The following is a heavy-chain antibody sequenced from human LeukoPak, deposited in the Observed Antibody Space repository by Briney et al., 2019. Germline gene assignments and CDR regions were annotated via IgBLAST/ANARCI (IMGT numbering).Heavy chain of an antibody. CDR3: ARRRRGIVGAFDAFDI. CDR1: GGSISSYY. Sequence: SETLSLTCTVSGGSISSYYWSWIRQPPGKGLEWIGYIYYSGSTNYNPSLKSRVTISVDTSKNQFSLKLSSVTAADTAVYYCARRRRGIVGAFDAFDIWGQGTMVTVSS. V-gene: IGHV4-59*08. CDR2: IYYSGST. J-gene: IGHJ3*02. D-gene: IGHD1-26*01.